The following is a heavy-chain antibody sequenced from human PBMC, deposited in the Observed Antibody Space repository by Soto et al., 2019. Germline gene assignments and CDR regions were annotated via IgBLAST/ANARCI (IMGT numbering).Heavy chain of an antibody. V-gene: IGHV1-18*04. CDR3: ARLYCSGGSCYSGGYYYYYYMDV. CDR1: GYSFTSYH. Sequence: ASVKVSCKASGYSFTSYHIHWVRQAPGQGLEWMGWISAYNGNTNYAQKLQGRVTMTTDTSTSTAYMELRSLRSDDTAVYYCARLYCSGGSCYSGGYYYYYYMDVWGKGTTVTVSS. CDR2: ISAYNGNT. J-gene: IGHJ6*03. D-gene: IGHD2-15*01.